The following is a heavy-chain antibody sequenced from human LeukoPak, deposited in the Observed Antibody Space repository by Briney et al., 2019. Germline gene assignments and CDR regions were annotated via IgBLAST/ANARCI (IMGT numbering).Heavy chain of an antibody. Sequence: GGSLRLSCEASGFTFSSYWMSWVRQAPGKGLAWVANIKQDGSEKKYLDSVKGRFTISRDNAKNSMYLQMNSLRAEDTAVYYCARDEIYYDILTGYRHFDYWGQGTLVTVFS. CDR1: GFTFSSYW. J-gene: IGHJ4*02. CDR2: IKQDGSEK. V-gene: IGHV3-7*01. CDR3: ARDEIYYDILTGYRHFDY. D-gene: IGHD3-9*01.